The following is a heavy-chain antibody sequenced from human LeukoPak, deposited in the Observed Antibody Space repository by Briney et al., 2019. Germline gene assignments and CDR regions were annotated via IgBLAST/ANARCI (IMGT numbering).Heavy chain of an antibody. CDR3: ARGARASEASGWFDP. CDR1: GGSFSGYY. Sequence: SETLSLTCAVYGGSFSGYYWSWIRQPPGKGLEWIGEIYHSGSTNYNPSLKSRVTISVDKSKNQFSLKVSSVTAADTAVYYCARGARASEASGWFDPWGQGTLVTVSS. V-gene: IGHV4-34*01. J-gene: IGHJ5*02. CDR2: IYHSGST.